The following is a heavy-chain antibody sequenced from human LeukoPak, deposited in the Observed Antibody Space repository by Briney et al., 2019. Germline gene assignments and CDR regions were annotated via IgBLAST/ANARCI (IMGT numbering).Heavy chain of an antibody. CDR2: ISAYNGNT. Sequence: ASVKVSCKASGYTFTSYGISWVRQAPGQGLEWMGWISAYNGNTNYAQKLQGRVTMTTDTSTSTAYMELRSLRSDDTAVYYCARFQWSAPPRTGLDYWGQGTLVSVSS. CDR1: GYTFTSYG. CDR3: ARFQWSAPPRTGLDY. V-gene: IGHV1-18*04. J-gene: IGHJ4*02. D-gene: IGHD2-15*01.